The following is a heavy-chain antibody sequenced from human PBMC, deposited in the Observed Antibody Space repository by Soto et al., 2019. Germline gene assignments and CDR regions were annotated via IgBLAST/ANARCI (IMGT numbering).Heavy chain of an antibody. CDR2: ISRDGTNT. CDR3: VKETYYYDVSSYYPLGS. CDR1: GFTFDDYN. V-gene: IGHV3-43*01. Sequence: EVQLVQSGGVVVQPGGSPRLSCAASGFTFDDYNMHWVRQAPGKGLEWVSLISRDGTNTNYAESVKGRFTISRDNSKNSLYLQMNSLRTEDTALYYCVKETYYYDVSSYYPLGSWGQGTLVTVSS. J-gene: IGHJ5*02. D-gene: IGHD3-22*01.